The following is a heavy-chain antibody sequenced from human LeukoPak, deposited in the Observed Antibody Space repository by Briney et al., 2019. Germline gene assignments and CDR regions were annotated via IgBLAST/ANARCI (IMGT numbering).Heavy chain of an antibody. CDR2: ISGSGGST. CDR1: GFTFSNYY. CDR3: AKVSXGXTLY. J-gene: IGHJ4*02. Sequence: GGSLRLSCAASGFTFSNYYMNWIRQTPGKGLEWVSAISGSGGSTXYAGSVKGRFTISRDNSKNTLYLQMNSLKAEDTAVYYCAKVSXGXTLYWGQGTLVTVSS. V-gene: IGHV3-23*01.